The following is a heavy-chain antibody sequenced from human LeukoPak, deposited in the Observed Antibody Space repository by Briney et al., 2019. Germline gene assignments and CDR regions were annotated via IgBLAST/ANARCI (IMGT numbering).Heavy chain of an antibody. V-gene: IGHV3-53*01. CDR1: GFTVNSNY. J-gene: IGHJ4*02. Sequence: GGSLRLSCAASGFTVNSNYMTWVRQAPGKGLEWVSVIYSGGATYYADSVKGRFTISRDNSKNTLYLQMNSLRAEDTAVYYCARAAMVRGVDYFDSWGQGTLVTVSS. CDR2: IYSGGAT. D-gene: IGHD3-10*01. CDR3: ARAAMVRGVDYFDS.